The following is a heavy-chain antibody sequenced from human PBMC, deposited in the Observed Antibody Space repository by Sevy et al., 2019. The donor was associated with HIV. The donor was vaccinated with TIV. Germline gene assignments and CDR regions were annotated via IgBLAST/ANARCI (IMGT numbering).Heavy chain of an antibody. D-gene: IGHD2-15*01. CDR2: ISGSGTST. J-gene: IGHJ3*01. Sequence: GWSLRLSCTASQFTFSTDAMSWVRQAPGKGLEWVSIISGSGTSTYYADSVKDRFSISRDNSRGTLHLQMNSLRAEDTALYYCAKDRGGYCSGGTCYGDAFDFWGPGTMVTVSS. CDR3: AKDRGGYCSGGTCYGDAFDF. CDR1: QFTFSTDA. V-gene: IGHV3-23*01.